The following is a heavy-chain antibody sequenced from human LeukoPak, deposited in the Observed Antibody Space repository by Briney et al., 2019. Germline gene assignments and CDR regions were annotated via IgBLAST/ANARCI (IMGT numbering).Heavy chain of an antibody. CDR2: IYPGDSDT. Sequence: GESLKISCKGSGYSFTAYWIAWVRQVPGKGLEWMGIIYPGDSDTRYSPSFQGQVTISADKSISTAYLQWSSLKASDTAMYYCASSSSSSRSVYYMDVWGKGTTVTVSS. CDR1: GYSFTAYW. D-gene: IGHD6-13*01. J-gene: IGHJ6*03. CDR3: ASSSSSSRSVYYMDV. V-gene: IGHV5-51*01.